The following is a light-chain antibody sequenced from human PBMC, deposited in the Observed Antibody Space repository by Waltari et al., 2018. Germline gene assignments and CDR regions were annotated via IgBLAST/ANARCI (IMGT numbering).Light chain of an antibody. CDR1: QSVSSY. J-gene: IGKJ5*01. Sequence: EIVLTQSPATLSLSPGERATLSCRARQSVSSYLAWYQQKPGQAPRLLIYDASNRAAGIPARCSGSGSVTDFTLTISSLEPEDFAFYYCQQRSNWPPITFGQGTRLEIK. CDR2: DAS. V-gene: IGKV3-11*01. CDR3: QQRSNWPPIT.